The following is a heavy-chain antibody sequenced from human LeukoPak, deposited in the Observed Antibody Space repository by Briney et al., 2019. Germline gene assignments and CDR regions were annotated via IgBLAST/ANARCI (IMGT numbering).Heavy chain of an antibody. CDR2: IYHSGST. CDR1: GGSISSSNW. D-gene: IGHD3-22*01. CDR3: ARGRRSSMIVVVIIEDVEAFDI. Sequence: SETLSLTCAVSGGSISSSNWWSWVRQPPGKGLEWIGEIYHSGSTNYNPSLKSRVTISVDKSKNQFSLKLSSVTAADTAVYYCARGRRSSMIVVVIIEDVEAFDIWGQGTMVTVSS. V-gene: IGHV4-4*02. J-gene: IGHJ3*02.